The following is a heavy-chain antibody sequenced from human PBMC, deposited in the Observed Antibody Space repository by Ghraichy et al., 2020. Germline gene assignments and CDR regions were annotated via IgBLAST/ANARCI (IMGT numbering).Heavy chain of an antibody. V-gene: IGHV3-53*01. J-gene: IGHJ4*02. D-gene: IGHD3-10*01. CDR1: GFTVSTNY. CDR2: IYSGGTT. CDR3: ARDRAGARHFDD. Sequence: GESLNISCAASGFTVSTNYMSWVRQAPGKGLEWVSVIYSGGTTYYADSVKGRFTISRDNSKNTLYLQMNSLRAEDTAVYYCARDRAGARHFDDWGQGTLVTVSS.